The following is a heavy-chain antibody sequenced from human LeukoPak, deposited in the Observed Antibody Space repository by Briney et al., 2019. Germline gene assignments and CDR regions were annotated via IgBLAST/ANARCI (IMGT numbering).Heavy chain of an antibody. CDR2: TIPIFGTA. J-gene: IGHJ4*02. CDR3: ARERAFGELLMWYFDY. D-gene: IGHD3-10*01. CDR1: GGTFSSYA. V-gene: IGHV1-69*13. Sequence: VASVKVSCKASGGTFSSYAISWVRQAPGQGLEWMGGTIPIFGTANYAQKFQGRVTITADESTSTAYMELSSLRSEDTAVYYCARERAFGELLMWYFDYWGQGTLVTVSS.